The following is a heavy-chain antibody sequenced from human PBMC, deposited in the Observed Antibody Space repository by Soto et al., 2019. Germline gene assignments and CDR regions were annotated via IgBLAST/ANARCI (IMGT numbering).Heavy chain of an antibody. CDR3: AKGFSTYDFWSGYPRDYYYYGMDV. CDR2: ISYDGSNK. Sequence: GGSLRLSCAASGFTFSSYGMHWVRQAPGKGLEWMAVISYDGSNKYYADSVKGRFTISRDNSKNTLYLQMNSLRAEDTAVYYCAKGFSTYDFWSGYPRDYYYYGMDVWGQGTTVTVSS. J-gene: IGHJ6*02. D-gene: IGHD3-3*01. CDR1: GFTFSSYG. V-gene: IGHV3-30*18.